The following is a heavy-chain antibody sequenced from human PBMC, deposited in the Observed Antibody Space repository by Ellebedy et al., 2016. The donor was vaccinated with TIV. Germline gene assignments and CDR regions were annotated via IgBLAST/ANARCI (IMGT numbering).Heavy chain of an antibody. J-gene: IGHJ4*02. V-gene: IGHV4-59*01. D-gene: IGHD6-6*01. CDR3: ARVKYSSSPPDY. Sequence: LETLSLTCTVSGGSISPYYWSWIRQPPGKGLEWIGYIYYSGSTNYNPSLKSRVTISVDTSKNQFSLKLSSVTAADTAVYYCARVKYSSSPPDYWGQGTLVTVSS. CDR2: IYYSGST. CDR1: GGSISPYY.